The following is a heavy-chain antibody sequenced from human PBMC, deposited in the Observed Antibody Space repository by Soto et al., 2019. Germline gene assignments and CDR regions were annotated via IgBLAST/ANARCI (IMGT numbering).Heavy chain of an antibody. CDR2: INPSGGST. Sequence: GASVKVSCKASGYTFTSYYMHWVRQAPGQGLEWMGIINPSGGSTSYAQKFQGRVTMTRDTSTSTVYMELSSLRSEDTAVYYCATLTKAVAGTGRWFDPWGQGTLVTVS. CDR1: GYTFTSYY. J-gene: IGHJ5*02. D-gene: IGHD6-19*01. V-gene: IGHV1-46*01. CDR3: ATLTKAVAGTGRWFDP.